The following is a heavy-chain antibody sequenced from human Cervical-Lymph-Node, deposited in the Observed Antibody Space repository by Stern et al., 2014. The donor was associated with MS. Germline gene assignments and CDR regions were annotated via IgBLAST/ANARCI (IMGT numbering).Heavy chain of an antibody. CDR2: ISNVADNT. CDR3: AKVPPNYGYQYCDY. J-gene: IGHJ4*02. CDR1: GFTLSSYI. Sequence: EVQLVQSGGGLVQPGGSLRLSCATSGFTLSSYIMTWVRQAPGKGLEWVSTISNVADNTYYADSVKGRFTISRDNSNNAVFLQMNSLRVEDTAVYFCAKVPPNYGYQYCDYWGQGALVTVSS. D-gene: IGHD4-17*01. V-gene: IGHV3-23*04.